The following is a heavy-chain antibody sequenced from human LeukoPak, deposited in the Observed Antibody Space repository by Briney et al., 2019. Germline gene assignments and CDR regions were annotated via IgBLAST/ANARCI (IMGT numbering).Heavy chain of an antibody. Sequence: GGSLRLSCAASGFAFSDYYMSWIRQAPGKGLEWVSYISSSGSTIYYADSVKGRFTISRDNAKNSLYLQMNSLRAEDTAVYYCAREGRYDYVWGSYRQNAFDIWGQGTMVTVSS. V-gene: IGHV3-11*04. J-gene: IGHJ3*02. CDR2: ISSSGSTI. D-gene: IGHD3-16*02. CDR1: GFAFSDYY. CDR3: AREGRYDYVWGSYRQNAFDI.